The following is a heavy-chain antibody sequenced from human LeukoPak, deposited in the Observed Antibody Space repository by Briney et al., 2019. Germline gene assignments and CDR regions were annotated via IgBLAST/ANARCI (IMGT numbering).Heavy chain of an antibody. CDR3: ARVPYCGGDCRWDYYYGMDV. CDR2: INSSSSTI. Sequence: GSLRLSFAASGFTFISYSMNWVRPAPGKGLEWVSYINSSSSTIYYADSVKGRFTISRDNAKNSLYLQMNSLRDEDTAVYYCARVPYCGGDCRWDYYYGMDVWGQGTTVTVSS. CDR1: GFTFISYS. V-gene: IGHV3-48*02. D-gene: IGHD2-21*02. J-gene: IGHJ6*02.